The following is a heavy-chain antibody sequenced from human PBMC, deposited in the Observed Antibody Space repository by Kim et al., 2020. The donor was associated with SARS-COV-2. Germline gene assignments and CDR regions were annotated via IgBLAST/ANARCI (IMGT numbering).Heavy chain of an antibody. J-gene: IGHJ5*02. D-gene: IGHD6-13*01. Sequence: SVKVSCKASGGTFSSYAISWVRQAPGQGLEWMGRIIPILGIANYAQKFQGRVTITADKSTSTAYMELSSLRSEDTAVYYCARLSYSSSWYKSWRFDPWGQGTLVTVSS. CDR3: ARLSYSSSWYKSWRFDP. V-gene: IGHV1-69*04. CDR2: IIPILGIA. CDR1: GGTFSSYA.